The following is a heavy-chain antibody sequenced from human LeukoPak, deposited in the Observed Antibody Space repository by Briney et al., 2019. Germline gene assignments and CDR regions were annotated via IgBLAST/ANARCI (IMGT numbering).Heavy chain of an antibody. V-gene: IGHV4-30-2*01. CDR1: GGSISSGGYS. J-gene: IGHJ4*02. Sequence: SETLSLTCAVSGGSISSGGYSWSWIRQPPGKGLEWIGYIYHSGSTYYNPSLKSRVTISVDRSKHQFSLKLSSVTAADTAVYYCAREFPCSSTSCSWGFDYWGQGTLVTVSS. CDR2: IYHSGST. D-gene: IGHD2-2*01. CDR3: AREFPCSSTSCSWGFDY.